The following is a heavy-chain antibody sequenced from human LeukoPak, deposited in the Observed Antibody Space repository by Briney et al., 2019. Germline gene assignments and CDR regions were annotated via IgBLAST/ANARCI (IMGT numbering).Heavy chain of an antibody. CDR1: GGSISSYY. Sequence: KPSETLSLTCTVSGGSISSYYWSWIRQPPGKGLEWMGYIYYSGSTNYNPSLKSRVTISVDTSKKQFSLRLNSVTAADTAVYYCARGSGWHYYYYYMDVWGKGTMVTVSS. CDR3: ARGSGWHYYYYYMDV. D-gene: IGHD6-19*01. CDR2: IYYSGST. V-gene: IGHV4-59*01. J-gene: IGHJ6*03.